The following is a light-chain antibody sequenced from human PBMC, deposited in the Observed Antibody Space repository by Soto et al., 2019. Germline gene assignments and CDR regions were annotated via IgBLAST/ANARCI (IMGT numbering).Light chain of an antibody. Sequence: EIVLTQSPATLSLSPGERATLSCRASQSVSSYIAWYRQTPGQAPRLLIYDASNRATGIPVRFSGSGSGTDFTLTISSLEPEDSAVYYCQERINWPPMYTFGQGTKLEIK. V-gene: IGKV3-11*01. CDR3: QERINWPPMYT. CDR1: QSVSSY. CDR2: DAS. J-gene: IGKJ2*01.